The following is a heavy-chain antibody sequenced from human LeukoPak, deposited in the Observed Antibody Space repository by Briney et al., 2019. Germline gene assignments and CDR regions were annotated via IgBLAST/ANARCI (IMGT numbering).Heavy chain of an antibody. CDR1: GYTYTAYY. J-gene: IGHJ4*02. V-gene: IGHV1-2*06. Sequence: GTSVKVSCKASGYTYTAYYVQWVRQAPGQGLEWMGRINPNSGSANYAQKFQDRVTVTRDTSISTVYMELKWLISDDTAVYYCARAGLNGDYVSDSWGQGTLVTVSS. CDR3: ARAGLNGDYVSDS. D-gene: IGHD4-17*01. CDR2: INPNSGSA.